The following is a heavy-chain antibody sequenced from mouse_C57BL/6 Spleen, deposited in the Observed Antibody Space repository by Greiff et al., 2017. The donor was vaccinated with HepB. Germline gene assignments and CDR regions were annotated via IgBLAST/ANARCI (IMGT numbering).Heavy chain of an antibody. CDR2: INPGSGGP. CDR3: ARSIADYAMDY. D-gene: IGHD1-1*01. J-gene: IGHJ4*01. V-gene: IGHV1-54*01. CDR1: GYAFTNYL. Sequence: VQLQQSGAELVRPGTSVKVSCKASGYAFTNYLIEWVKQRPGQGLEWIGVINPGSGGPNYNEKFKGKATLTADKSSSTAYMQLSSLTSEDSAVYFCARSIADYAMDYWGQGTSVTVSS.